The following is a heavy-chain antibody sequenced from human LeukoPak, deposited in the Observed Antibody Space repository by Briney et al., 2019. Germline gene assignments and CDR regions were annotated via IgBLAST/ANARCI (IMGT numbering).Heavy chain of an antibody. J-gene: IGHJ4*02. CDR2: IYSGGST. Sequence: GGSLRLSCAASGFTFSSYSMNWVRQAPEKGLEWVSVIYSGGSTYYADSVKGRFTISRDNSKNTLYLQMNSLRAEDTAVYYCASSSGAPGGFDYWGQGTLVTVSS. CDR1: GFTFSSYS. CDR3: ASSSGAPGGFDY. V-gene: IGHV3-66*01. D-gene: IGHD3-22*01.